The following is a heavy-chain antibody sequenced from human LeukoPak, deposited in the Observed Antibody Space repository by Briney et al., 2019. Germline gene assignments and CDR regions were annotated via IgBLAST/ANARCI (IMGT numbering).Heavy chain of an antibody. Sequence: PGGSLRLSCAASGSTFSNYAMNWVRQAPGKGLEWVSGISESGGNTFYADSVKGRFTISRDNSKNTLFLQMNSLRAEDTAVYYCAASARVERVWHYFNYWGQGTLVTVSS. CDR3: AASARVERVWHYFNY. J-gene: IGHJ4*02. V-gene: IGHV3-23*01. CDR1: GSTFSNYA. D-gene: IGHD6-6*01. CDR2: ISESGGNT.